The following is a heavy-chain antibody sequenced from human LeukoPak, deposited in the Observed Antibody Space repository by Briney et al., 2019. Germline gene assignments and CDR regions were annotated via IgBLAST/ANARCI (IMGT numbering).Heavy chain of an antibody. Sequence: SETLSLTCAVYGGSFSSYYLSWIRQPPGKGLEWIGEINHSGSTNYNPSPNSGVTISVDTTKNQFSLKLSSVTAADTAVYYCARGAVLWFGELLNFSNNLFDYWGQGTLVTVSS. D-gene: IGHD3-10*01. CDR2: INHSGST. J-gene: IGHJ4*02. V-gene: IGHV4-34*01. CDR1: GGSFSSYY. CDR3: ARGAVLWFGELLNFSNNLFDY.